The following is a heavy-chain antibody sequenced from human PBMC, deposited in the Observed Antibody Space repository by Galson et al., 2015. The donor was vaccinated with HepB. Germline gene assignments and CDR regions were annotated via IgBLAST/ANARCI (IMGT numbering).Heavy chain of an antibody. CDR2: ITGAGSVT. Sequence: SLRLSCAASGITFTFYAMTWVRQAPGKGLEWVPSITGAGSVTYYADSVKGRFTISRDNSKNTLYLQMNSLRAEDTAVYYRAKDRDFSSGWVRGNFDFWGQGTMVTGSS. D-gene: IGHD6-19*01. CDR3: AKDRDFSSGWVRGNFDF. V-gene: IGHV3-23*01. J-gene: IGHJ3*01. CDR1: GITFTFYA.